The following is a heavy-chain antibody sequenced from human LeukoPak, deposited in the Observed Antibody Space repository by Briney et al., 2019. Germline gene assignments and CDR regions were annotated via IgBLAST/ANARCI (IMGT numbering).Heavy chain of an antibody. CDR3: ARNLIVPAAMPASGWFDP. D-gene: IGHD2-2*01. J-gene: IGHJ5*02. CDR1: GYTFTSYD. V-gene: IGHV1-8*03. CDR2: MNPNSGNT. Sequence: ASVKVSCKASGYTFTSYDINWVRQATGQGLEWMGWMNPNSGNTGYAQKFQGRVTITRNTSISTAYMELRSLRSDDTAVYYGARNLIVPAAMPASGWFDPWGQGTLVTVSS.